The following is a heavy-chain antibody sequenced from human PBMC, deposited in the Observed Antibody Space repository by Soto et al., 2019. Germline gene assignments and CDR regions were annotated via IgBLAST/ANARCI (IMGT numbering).Heavy chain of an antibody. CDR1: GGSISSYY. Sequence: SETLSLTCTVSGGSISSYYWSWIRQPPGKGLQWIGYIYDSGSSYYNPSLKSRVTMSVDTSKNQFSLKLSSVTAADTAVYYCAREKGYISGPKNFDYWGQGTLVTVSS. D-gene: IGHD5-12*01. V-gene: IGHV4-59*12. CDR2: IYDSGSS. J-gene: IGHJ4*02. CDR3: AREKGYISGPKNFDY.